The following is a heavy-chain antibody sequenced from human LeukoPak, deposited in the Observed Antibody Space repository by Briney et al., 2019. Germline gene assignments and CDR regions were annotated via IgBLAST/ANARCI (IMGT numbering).Heavy chain of an antibody. Sequence: PSETLSLTCAVSGYSISSGYYWGWIRQPPGKGLEWIGSIYYSGSTYYNPSLKSRVTISVDTSKNQFSLKLSSVTAADTAVFYCARHDTVNISFDYWGQGTLVTVSS. J-gene: IGHJ4*02. V-gene: IGHV4-38-2*01. CDR2: IYYSGST. D-gene: IGHD4-11*01. CDR3: ARHDTVNISFDY. CDR1: GYSISSGYY.